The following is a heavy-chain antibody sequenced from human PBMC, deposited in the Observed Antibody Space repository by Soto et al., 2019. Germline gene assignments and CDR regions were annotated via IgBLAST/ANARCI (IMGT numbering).Heavy chain of an antibody. J-gene: IGHJ4*02. CDR2: IYYSGST. CDR1: GGSISSYY. D-gene: IGHD3-9*01. CDR3: SRVRLRYFDWGGAPQYYFDY. Sequence: PSETLSLTCTVSGGSISSYYWSWIRQPPGKGLEWIGYIYYSGSTNYNPSLKSRVTISVDTSKNQFSLKLSSVTAADTAVYYCSRVRLRYFDWGGAPQYYFDYWGQGTLVTVSS. V-gene: IGHV4-59*01.